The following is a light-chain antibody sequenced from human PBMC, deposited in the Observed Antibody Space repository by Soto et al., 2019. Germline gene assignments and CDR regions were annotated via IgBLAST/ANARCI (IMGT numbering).Light chain of an antibody. CDR3: QQYNNSPEYT. J-gene: IGKJ2*01. Sequence: EIVLTQSPGTLSLSPGERATLSCRASQSVSSRYLAWYQQKPGQAPRLLIYGASNRATGIPDRSSGSGSGTDFTLTISSMEPEAFSVYFCQQYNNSPEYTFGQGTKLEIK. V-gene: IGKV3-20*01. CDR1: QSVSSRY. CDR2: GAS.